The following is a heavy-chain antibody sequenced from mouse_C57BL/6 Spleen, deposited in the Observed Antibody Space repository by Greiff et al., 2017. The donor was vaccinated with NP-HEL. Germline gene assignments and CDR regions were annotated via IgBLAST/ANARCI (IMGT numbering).Heavy chain of an antibody. Sequence: VQLQQSGPVLVKPGASVKMSCKASGYTFTDYYMNWVKQSHGKSLEWIGDINPYNGGTSYNQKFKGKATLTVDKSSSTAYMELNSLTSEDSAVYYCARSGCNYVDVSFAYWGQGTLVTVSA. CDR1: GYTFTDYY. CDR2: INPYNGGT. V-gene: IGHV1-19*01. D-gene: IGHD2-1*01. CDR3: ARSGCNYVDVSFAY. J-gene: IGHJ3*01.